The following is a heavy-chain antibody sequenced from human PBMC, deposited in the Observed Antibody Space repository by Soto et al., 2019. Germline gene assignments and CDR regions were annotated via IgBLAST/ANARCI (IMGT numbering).Heavy chain of an antibody. CDR2: ISRSSSTI. CDR3: ARDVRDYGSGSYPSYFDY. J-gene: IGHJ4*02. Sequence: GGSVRLSCAASGFTFSYYSMNWVRQAPGKGLEWVSYISRSSSTIYYADSVKGRFTISRDNAKYSLYLQMNSLRDEDTAVYYCARDVRDYGSGSYPSYFDYWGQGTLVTVSS. V-gene: IGHV3-48*02. D-gene: IGHD3-10*01. CDR1: GFTFSYYS.